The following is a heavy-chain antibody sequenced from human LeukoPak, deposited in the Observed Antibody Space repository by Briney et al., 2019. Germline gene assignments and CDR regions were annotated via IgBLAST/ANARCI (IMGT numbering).Heavy chain of an antibody. CDR3: ARDEYYFGSGSYFYFDY. CDR1: GYTFTSYG. Sequence: ASVKVSCKASGYTFTSYGISWVRQAPGQGLEWMGWISAYNGNTNYAQKLQGRVTMTTDTSTSTAYMELRSLRSDDTAVYYCARDEYYFGSGSYFYFDYWGQGTQVTVSS. D-gene: IGHD3-10*01. J-gene: IGHJ4*02. CDR2: ISAYNGNT. V-gene: IGHV1-18*01.